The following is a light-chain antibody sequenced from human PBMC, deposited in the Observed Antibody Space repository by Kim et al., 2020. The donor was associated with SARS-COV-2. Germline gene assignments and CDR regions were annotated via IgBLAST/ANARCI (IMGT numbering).Light chain of an antibody. V-gene: IGLV7-43*01. CDR3: LLHCGGTQFWV. CDR2: STT. CDR1: TGAVTSGYY. Sequence: TVTLPCASSTGAVTSGYYPNWFQQKPGQAPRALIYSTTNKHSWTPARFSGSLLGGKAALTLSGVQPEDEADYYCLLHCGGTQFWVFGGGTQLTVL. J-gene: IGLJ3*02.